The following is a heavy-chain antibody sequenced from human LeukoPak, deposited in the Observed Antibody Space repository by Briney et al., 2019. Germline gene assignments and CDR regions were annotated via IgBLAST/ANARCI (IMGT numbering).Heavy chain of an antibody. CDR2: IVNTFSNYVISDVST. CDR3: TKGLGHGSGTAYFDY. J-gene: IGHJ4*02. CDR1: GFTFNKFG. Sequence: GGSLRLSSVASGFTFNKFGMNWVRQAPGGGLEWVSSIVNTFSNYVISDVSTCYAGSVKGRFTISRDDSKNTVYLQMNSVRPDDTALYYCTKGLGHGSGTAYFDYWGQGILVTVSS. V-gene: IGHV3-23*01. D-gene: IGHD3-10*01.